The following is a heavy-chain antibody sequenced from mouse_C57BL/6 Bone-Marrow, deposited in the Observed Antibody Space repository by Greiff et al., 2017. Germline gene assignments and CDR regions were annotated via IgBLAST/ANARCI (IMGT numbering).Heavy chain of an antibody. D-gene: IGHD3-2*02. Sequence: EVQGVESGGDLVKPGGSLKLSCAASGFTFSSYGMSWVRQTPDKRLEWVATISSGGSYTYSPDSVKGRSTISRDNAKNTLYLQMISLKTEDTAMYYCERHVRLPTSYYAMDYWGKGTSVTVSS. J-gene: IGHJ4*01. V-gene: IGHV5-6*01. CDR3: ERHVRLPTSYYAMDY. CDR1: GFTFSSYG. CDR2: ISSGGSYT.